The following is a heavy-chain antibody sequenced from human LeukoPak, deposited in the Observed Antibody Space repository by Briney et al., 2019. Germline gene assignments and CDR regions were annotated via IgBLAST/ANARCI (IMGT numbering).Heavy chain of an antibody. CDR1: GYTFTSYY. Sequence: ASVKVSCKASGYTFTSYYMHWVRQAPGQGLEWMGIINPSGGSTSYAQKFQGRVTMTGDTSTSTVYMELSSLRSEDTAVYYCAREGIAAAGTDYWGQGTLVTVSS. D-gene: IGHD6-13*01. V-gene: IGHV1-46*01. J-gene: IGHJ4*02. CDR3: AREGIAAAGTDY. CDR2: INPSGGST.